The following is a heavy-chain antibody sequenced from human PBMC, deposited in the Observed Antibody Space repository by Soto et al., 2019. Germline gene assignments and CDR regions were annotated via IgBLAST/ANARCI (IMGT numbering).Heavy chain of an antibody. Sequence: SETLSVTCAVYGGSFSGYYWSWIRQPPGKGLEWIGEINHSGSTNYNPSLKSRVTISVDTSKNKLSLKLSSVTAADTAVYYCVRGSFGPPLYYYYGMDVWGQGTTVT. CDR3: VRGSFGPPLYYYYGMDV. J-gene: IGHJ6*02. V-gene: IGHV4-34*01. CDR1: GGSFSGYY. CDR2: INHSGST. D-gene: IGHD3-10*01.